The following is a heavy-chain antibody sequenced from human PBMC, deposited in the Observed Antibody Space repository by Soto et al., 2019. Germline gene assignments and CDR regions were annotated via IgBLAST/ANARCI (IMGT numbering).Heavy chain of an antibody. CDR2: IVVGSGNT. D-gene: IGHD6-13*01. CDR1: GVTFTSSA. J-gene: IGHJ4*02. CDR3: ATPEPYSGPERSGLDY. Sequence: SVKVSCKASGVTFTSSAVQWVRQARGQRLEWIGWIVVGSGNTNYAQKFQERVTITRDMSTSTAYMELSSLRSEDTAVYYCATPEPYSGPERSGLDYWGQGTLVTVSS. V-gene: IGHV1-58*01.